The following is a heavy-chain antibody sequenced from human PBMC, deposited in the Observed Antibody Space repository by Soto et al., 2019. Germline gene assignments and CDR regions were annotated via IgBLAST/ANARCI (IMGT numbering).Heavy chain of an antibody. CDR3: ANLYTWKLQPPRPGGHY. CDR2: IWYDGSNK. V-gene: IGHV3-30*02. J-gene: IGHJ4*02. Sequence: PGGSLRLSCAASGFTYSAYGMHWVRQAPGKGLEWVAFIWYDGSNKSYAGSVKGRFTISRDNSKNTLYLQMNSLRAEDTAVYYCANLYTWKLQPPRPGGHYCCPALLV. D-gene: IGHD4-4*01. CDR1: GFTYSAYG.